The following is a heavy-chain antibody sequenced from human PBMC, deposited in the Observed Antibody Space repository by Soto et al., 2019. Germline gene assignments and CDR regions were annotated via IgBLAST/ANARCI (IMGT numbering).Heavy chain of an antibody. CDR2: IYYSGST. CDR1: GGSISSGGYY. V-gene: IGHV4-31*03. CDR3: ARTSCSGGSCYKIDY. D-gene: IGHD2-15*01. J-gene: IGHJ4*02. Sequence: QVQLQESGPGLVKPSQTLSLTCTVSGGSISSGGYYWSWIRQHPGKGLEWIGYIYYSGSTYYNPSLKIRVTISVVTSKNQFSLQLRSVTAADTAVYYCARTSCSGGSCYKIDYWGQGPLVTVSS.